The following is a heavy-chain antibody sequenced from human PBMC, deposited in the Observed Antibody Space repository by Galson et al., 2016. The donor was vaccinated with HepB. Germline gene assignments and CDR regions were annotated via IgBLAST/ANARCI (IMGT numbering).Heavy chain of an antibody. V-gene: IGHV3-7*01. Sequence: SLRLSCAASGLNFWTYWMTWVRQAPGKGPAWVASISHDGRDQRYVDSVKGRFTISRDNARNSLYLQMNSLRVDDTAVYYCAQYGGLADSWGQGTLVTVSS. CDR3: AQYGGLADS. J-gene: IGHJ4*02. CDR1: GLNFWTYW. CDR2: ISHDGRDQ. D-gene: IGHD3-16*01.